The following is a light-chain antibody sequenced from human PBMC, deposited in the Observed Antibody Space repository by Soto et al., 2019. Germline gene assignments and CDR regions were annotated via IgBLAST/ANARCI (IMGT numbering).Light chain of an antibody. Sequence: DIQITQSPSTLSASVGDRVTITCRASQSISSWLAWYQQKPGKAPKLLIYDASSLESGVPSRFSGSGSGTEFTLTISSLQPDDFATYYCQQYNRYSHPFGHWTEVDIK. V-gene: IGKV1-5*01. CDR1: QSISSW. CDR2: DAS. CDR3: QQYNRYSHP. J-gene: IGKJ1*01.